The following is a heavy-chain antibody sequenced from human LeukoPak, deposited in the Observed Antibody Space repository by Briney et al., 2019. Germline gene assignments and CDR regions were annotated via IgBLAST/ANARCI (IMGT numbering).Heavy chain of an antibody. CDR3: AKARGNFYDFWSAYDC. Sequence: SQTLSLTCTVSGGSISSGGYYWSWIRQPPGKGLEWIGYIYHSGSTYYNPSLKSRVTISVDRSKNQFSLKLSSVTAADTAVYYCAKARGNFYDFWSAYDCWGQGTLVTVSS. CDR1: GGSISSGGYY. CDR2: IYHSGST. D-gene: IGHD3-3*01. V-gene: IGHV4-30-2*01. J-gene: IGHJ4*02.